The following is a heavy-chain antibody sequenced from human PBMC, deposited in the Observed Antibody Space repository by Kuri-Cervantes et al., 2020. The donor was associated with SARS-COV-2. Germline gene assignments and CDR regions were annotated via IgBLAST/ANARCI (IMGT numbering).Heavy chain of an antibody. CDR3: ATKDYYGKSGYNY. CDR1: GGTISSSA. CDR2: IIPIFGST. Sequence: SVKVSCKAGGTISSSAISWVRQAPGEGLEWMGGIIPIFGSTHFAQKFQGRLTITTDGSTSTAYMELSSLRSDDTAFYYCATKDYYGKSGYNYWGQGTLVTVSS. D-gene: IGHD3-22*01. J-gene: IGHJ4*02. V-gene: IGHV1-69*05.